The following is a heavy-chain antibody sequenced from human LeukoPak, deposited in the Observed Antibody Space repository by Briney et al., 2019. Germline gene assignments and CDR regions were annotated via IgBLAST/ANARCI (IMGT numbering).Heavy chain of an antibody. CDR2: IYYSGST. D-gene: IGHD6-19*01. CDR1: GGSISSSSYY. V-gene: IGHV4-39*01. J-gene: IGHJ6*03. CDR3: ARAAPGPHSSGWSFYYYYYMDV. Sequence: KPSETLSLTCTVSGGSISSSSYYWGWIRQPPGKGLEWIGSIYYSGSTYYNPSLKSRVTISVDTSKNQFSLKLSSVTAADTAVYYCARAAPGPHSSGWSFYYYYYMDVWGKGTTVTVSS.